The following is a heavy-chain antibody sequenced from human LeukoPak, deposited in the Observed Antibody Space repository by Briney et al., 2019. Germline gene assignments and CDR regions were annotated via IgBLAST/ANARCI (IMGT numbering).Heavy chain of an antibody. CDR2: ISGSGDST. D-gene: IGHD4-23*01. Sequence: GGSLRLSCAASGFTFSSYAMSWVRQAPGKGLEWVSAISGSGDSTYYANSVKGRFTISRDNSKNTLYLQMNSLRAEDTAVYYCARGTKLRWYDYYYYYMDVWGKGTTVTVSS. V-gene: IGHV3-23*01. CDR1: GFTFSSYA. J-gene: IGHJ6*03. CDR3: ARGTKLRWYDYYYYYMDV.